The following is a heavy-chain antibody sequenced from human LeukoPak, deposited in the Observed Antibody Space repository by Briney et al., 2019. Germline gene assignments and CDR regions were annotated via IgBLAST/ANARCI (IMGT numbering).Heavy chain of an antibody. D-gene: IGHD6-19*01. V-gene: IGHV3-30*18. CDR2: ISYDGSNK. CDR1: GFTFNKFA. CDR3: AKDSGSSGWYPKYYYYGMDV. Sequence: PGGSLRLSCAASGFTFNKFAMSWVRQAPGKGLEWVAVISYDGSNKYYADSVKGRFTISRDNSKNTLYPQMNSLRAEDTAVYCCAKDSGSSGWYPKYYYYGMDVWGQGTTVTVSS. J-gene: IGHJ6*02.